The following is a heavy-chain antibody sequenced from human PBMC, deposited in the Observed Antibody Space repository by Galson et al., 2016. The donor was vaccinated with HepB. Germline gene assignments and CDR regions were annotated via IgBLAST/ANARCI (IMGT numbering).Heavy chain of an antibody. CDR3: AAHRGTNSWGRKALDY. J-gene: IGHJ4*02. Sequence: SVKVSCKAYGHYFTTSGFTWVRQAPGQGLEWMGWIGAYNGNTHSAQKFQARVTLTRNTFTTTVYLELRSLRLDDTAVYYCAAHRGTNSWGRKALDYWGQGTLITVSS. CDR1: GHYFTTSG. D-gene: IGHD3-16*01. V-gene: IGHV1-18*01. CDR2: IGAYNGNT.